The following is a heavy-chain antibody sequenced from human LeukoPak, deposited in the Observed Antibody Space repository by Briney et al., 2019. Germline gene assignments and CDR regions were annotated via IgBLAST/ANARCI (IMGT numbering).Heavy chain of an antibody. V-gene: IGHV4-59*11. CDR3: AKDGAEWELLGY. CDR1: GVSISSHF. J-gene: IGHJ4*02. D-gene: IGHD1-26*01. CDR2: IHSGST. Sequence: SEILSLTCTVSGVSISSHFWSWVRQPPGKGLEWIGFIHSGSTNYNPSLKSRVTISSDTSKNQVSLKLTSVTAADTAVYYCAKDGAEWELLGYWGQGTLVTVSS.